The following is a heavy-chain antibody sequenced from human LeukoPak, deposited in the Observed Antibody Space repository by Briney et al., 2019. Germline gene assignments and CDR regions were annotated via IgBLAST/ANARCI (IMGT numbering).Heavy chain of an antibody. CDR2: INGYGDGT. CDR3: TKDRPNGMDV. V-gene: IGHV3-23*01. Sequence: GGSLRLSCAASGFTFINYAMSWVRQAPGKGLEWVSGINGYGDGTYYADSVKGRLTISRGNSKNTVFLQIHSLRAEDTAIYYCTKDRPNGMDVWGQGTTVTVSS. J-gene: IGHJ6*02. CDR1: GFTFINYA.